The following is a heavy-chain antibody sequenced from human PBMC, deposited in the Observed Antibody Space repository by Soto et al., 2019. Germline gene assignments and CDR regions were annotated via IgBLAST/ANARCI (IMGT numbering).Heavy chain of an antibody. J-gene: IGHJ6*03. D-gene: IGHD2-15*01. CDR2: INSDGSVS. Sequence: EVQLVESGGSLVQPGGSLRLSCAASGFTFSNYWMYWVRQAPGKGLEWVSRINSDGSVSSHADSVKGRLTISRDNVKNTLYLHMDSLRAEDTAVYYCARGDCVGGTCYSLAGSFYYYMEVCGKGTTVTVFS. CDR1: GFTFSNYW. V-gene: IGHV3-74*02. CDR3: ARGDCVGGTCYSLAGSFYYYMEV.